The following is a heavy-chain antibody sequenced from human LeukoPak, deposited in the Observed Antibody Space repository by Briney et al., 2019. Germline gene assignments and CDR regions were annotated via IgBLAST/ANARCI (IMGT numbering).Heavy chain of an antibody. CDR2: INHSGST. D-gene: IGHD2-2*02. J-gene: IGHJ6*03. CDR1: GGSFSGYY. V-gene: IGHV4-34*01. Sequence: SETLSLTCAVYGGSFSGYYWTWIRQPPGKGLEWIGEINHSGSTNYNPSLKSRVTISVDTSKNQFSLKLSSVTAADTAVYYCARLPCSSTSCYRYYCYYMDVWGKGTTVTVSS. CDR3: ARLPCSSTSCYRYYCYYMDV.